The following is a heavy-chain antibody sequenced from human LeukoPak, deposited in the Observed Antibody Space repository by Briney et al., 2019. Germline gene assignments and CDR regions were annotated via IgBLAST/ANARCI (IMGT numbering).Heavy chain of an antibody. Sequence: GGSLRLSCAASGFTFSSYAMNWVRQAPGKGLEWVANINQDGSVRNYVDSVKGRFTISRDNTKNSVYLQMNSLRAEDTGVYYCARGGPTVTPADYWGQGTLVTVSS. D-gene: IGHD4-17*01. CDR2: INQDGSVR. V-gene: IGHV3-7*04. CDR3: ARGGPTVTPADY. CDR1: GFTFSSYA. J-gene: IGHJ4*02.